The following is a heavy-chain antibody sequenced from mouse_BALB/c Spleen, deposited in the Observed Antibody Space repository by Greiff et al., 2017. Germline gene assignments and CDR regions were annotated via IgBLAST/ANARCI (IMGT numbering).Heavy chain of an antibody. D-gene: IGHD4-1*01. CDR3: ARRGLGRDAMDY. CDR1: GYSFTDYI. CDR2: INPYYGST. V-gene: IGHV1-39*01. J-gene: IGHJ4*01. Sequence: VQLQQTGPELVKPGASVKISCKASGYSFTDYIMLWVKQSHGKSLEWIGNINPYYGSTSYNLKFKGKATLTVDKSSSTAYMQLNSLTSEDSAVYYCARRGLGRDAMDYWGQGTSVTVSS.